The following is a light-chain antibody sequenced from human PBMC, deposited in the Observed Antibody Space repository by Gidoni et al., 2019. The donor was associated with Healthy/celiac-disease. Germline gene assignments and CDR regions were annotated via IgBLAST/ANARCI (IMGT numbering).Light chain of an antibody. V-gene: IGLV3-1*01. CDR2: QES. Sequence: SSELPQPPSVSVSPGQTASITCPGDKLGDKYACWYQQKPGQYPVLVIYQESKRPSGIPERFSGANSGNTATLTISGTQAMDEADYYCQAWDSSTGVFGGGTKLTVL. CDR3: QAWDSSTGV. CDR1: KLGDKY. J-gene: IGLJ2*01.